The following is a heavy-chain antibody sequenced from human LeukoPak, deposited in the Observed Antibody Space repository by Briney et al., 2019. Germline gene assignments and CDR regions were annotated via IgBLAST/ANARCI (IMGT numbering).Heavy chain of an antibody. V-gene: IGHV3-23*01. CDR3: AKRASGSGTSLYYFDY. CDR2: ISNSGGST. D-gene: IGHD3-10*01. CDR1: GFTFSSYA. Sequence: GGSLRLSCAASGFTFSSYAMSWVRQAPGKGLEWVSVISNSGGSTFYANSVKGRFTISRDNSKNTLYLQMNSLRAEDTAVYYCAKRASGSGTSLYYFDYWGQGTLVTVSS. J-gene: IGHJ4*02.